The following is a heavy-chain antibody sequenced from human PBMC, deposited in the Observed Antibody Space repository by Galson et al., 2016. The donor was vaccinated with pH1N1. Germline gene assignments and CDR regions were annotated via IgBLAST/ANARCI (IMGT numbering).Heavy chain of an antibody. CDR2: IYRGGTT. D-gene: IGHD1-7*01. CDR1: GFTVTDNY. Sequence: SLRLSCAASGFTVTDNYMNWVRRAPGKGLEWVSVIYRGGTTHYADSVKGRFSISRDNSRNTMYLQMNRLRVEDTAVYYCARERGNYPDDSFEIWGQGTPVSVSS. CDR3: ARERGNYPDDSFEI. V-gene: IGHV3-53*01. J-gene: IGHJ3*02.